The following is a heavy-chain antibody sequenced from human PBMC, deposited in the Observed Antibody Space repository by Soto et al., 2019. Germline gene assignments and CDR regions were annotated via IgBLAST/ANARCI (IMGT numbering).Heavy chain of an antibody. CDR1: GGSISSSSYY. D-gene: IGHD6-19*01. Sequence: SETLSLTCTVSGGSISSSSYYWGWIRQPPGKGLDWIGSIYYSGSTYYKPSLKSRVTISVDTSKNQFSLKLSSVTAADTAVYYCARPAAVAVPDAFDIWGQGTMVTVSS. J-gene: IGHJ3*02. V-gene: IGHV4-39*01. CDR3: ARPAAVAVPDAFDI. CDR2: IYYSGST.